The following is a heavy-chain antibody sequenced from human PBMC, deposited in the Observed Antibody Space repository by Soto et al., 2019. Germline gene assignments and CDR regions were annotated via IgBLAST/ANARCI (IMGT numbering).Heavy chain of an antibody. CDR1: GISLTTSEVR. CDR3: ARTVDTTMVTRDVFDV. D-gene: IGHD5-18*01. CDR2: IDWDDDK. J-gene: IGHJ3*01. Sequence: GSGPTLVNPTQTVTLTCTLSGISLTTSEVRVNWIRQPPGKALEWLARIDWDDDKFYSRSLKTRLTISKDTSKNQVVLTMTNMQPVDTATYYCARTVDTTMVTRDVFDVWGQGTMGTVSS. V-gene: IGHV2-70*04.